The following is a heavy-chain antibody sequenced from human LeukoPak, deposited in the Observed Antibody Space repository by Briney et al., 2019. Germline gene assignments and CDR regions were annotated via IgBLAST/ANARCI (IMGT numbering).Heavy chain of an antibody. CDR2: IWYDGSNK. CDR1: GFTFSSYG. J-gene: IGHJ4*02. V-gene: IGHV3-33*01. D-gene: IGHD3-22*01. Sequence: GGSLRLSCAASGFTFSSYGMHWVRQAPGKGLEWVAVIWYDGSNKYYADSVKGRFTISRDNSKNTLYLQMTSLRAEDTAVYYCARDRDYYDSSGQLDYWGQGTLVTVSS. CDR3: ARDRDYYDSSGQLDY.